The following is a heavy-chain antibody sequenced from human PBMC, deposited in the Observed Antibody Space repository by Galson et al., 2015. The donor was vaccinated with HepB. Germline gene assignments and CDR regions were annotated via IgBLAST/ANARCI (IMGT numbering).Heavy chain of an antibody. V-gene: IGHV1-46*01. Sequence: SVKVSCKASGYTFTNCYLHWVRQAPGQGLEWMGIINPSSGDTNYAQKLQGRVAMTRDTSTSTVYMELTSLRSEDTAVYYCARVTGSYPYYFEFWGPGTLVTVSS. J-gene: IGHJ4*02. CDR1: GYTFTNCY. CDR2: INPSSGDT. CDR3: ARVTGSYPYYFEF. D-gene: IGHD1-26*01.